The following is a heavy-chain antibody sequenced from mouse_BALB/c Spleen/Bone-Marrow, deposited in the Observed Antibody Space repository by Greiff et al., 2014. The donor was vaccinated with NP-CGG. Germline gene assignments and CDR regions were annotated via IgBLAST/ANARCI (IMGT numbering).Heavy chain of an antibody. CDR1: GFTFSSYG. J-gene: IGHJ2*01. V-gene: IGHV5-6-3*01. CDR3: ARGNYGNYVDYFDY. CDR2: INSNGGST. D-gene: IGHD2-1*01. Sequence: EVQLQQSGGGLVQPGGSLKLSCAASGFTFSSYGMSWVRQTPDKRLELVASINSNGGSTYYPDSVKGRFTISRDNAKNTLSLQMSSLKSEDTAMYYCARGNYGNYVDYFDYWGQGTTLTVYS.